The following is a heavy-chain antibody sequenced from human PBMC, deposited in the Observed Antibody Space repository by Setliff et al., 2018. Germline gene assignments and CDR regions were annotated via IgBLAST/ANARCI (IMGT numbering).Heavy chain of an antibody. D-gene: IGHD2-2*01. V-gene: IGHV1-69*05. Sequence: ASVKVSCKASGGTFSSYAISWVRQAPGQGLEWMGGIIPIFGTANYAQKFQGRVTITTDESTSTAYMELSRLRSDDTAVYYCARVGVPAAESWYFDLWGRGTLVTVSS. CDR3: ARVGVPAAESWYFDL. CDR1: GGTFSSYA. J-gene: IGHJ2*01. CDR2: IIPIFGTA.